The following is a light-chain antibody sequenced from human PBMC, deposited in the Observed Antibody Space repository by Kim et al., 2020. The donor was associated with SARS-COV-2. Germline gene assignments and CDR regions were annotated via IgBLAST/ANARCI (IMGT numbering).Light chain of an antibody. CDR1: SSDVCDYNY. V-gene: IGLV2-11*01. Sequence: GQSVTSSCTGTSSDVCDYNYVSWYQQHPGKAPKLMIYDVSKRPSGVPDRFSGSKSGNTASLTISGLQADDEAGYYCCSYAGSYTWVFGGGTKLTVL. CDR2: DVS. J-gene: IGLJ3*02. CDR3: CSYAGSYTWV.